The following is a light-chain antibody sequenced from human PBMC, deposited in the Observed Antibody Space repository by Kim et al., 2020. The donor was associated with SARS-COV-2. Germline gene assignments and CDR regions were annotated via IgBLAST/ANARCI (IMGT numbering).Light chain of an antibody. CDR1: QTINRNY. Sequence: WPPVEKGTLSFRASQTINRNYFAWYQHKPGQSPRLLIYGVSIRATDIPDRFSGSGSGTDFTLTISRLQPEDFAVYYCQQYGTSRGAFGQGTKLEI. CDR2: GVS. V-gene: IGKV3-20*01. J-gene: IGKJ2*01. CDR3: QQYGTSRGA.